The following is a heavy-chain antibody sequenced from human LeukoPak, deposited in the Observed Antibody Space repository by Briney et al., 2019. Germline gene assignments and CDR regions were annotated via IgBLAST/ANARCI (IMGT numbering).Heavy chain of an antibody. D-gene: IGHD4-23*01. CDR1: GGSFSGYY. J-gene: IGHJ6*03. CDR2: INHSGST. V-gene: IGHV4-34*01. Sequence: SETLSLTCAVYGGSFSGYYWIWIRQPPGKGLEWIGEINHSGSTNYNPSLKSRVTISVDTSKNQFSLKLSSVTAADTAVYYCARGGYGCMYYYYYMDVWGKGTTVTVSS. CDR3: ARGGYGCMYYYYYMDV.